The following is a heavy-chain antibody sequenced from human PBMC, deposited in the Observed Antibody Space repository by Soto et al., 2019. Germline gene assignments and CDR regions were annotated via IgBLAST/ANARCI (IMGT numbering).Heavy chain of an antibody. Sequence: QVQLQESGPGLVKPSQTLSLTCTVSGGSISSGGYYWSWIRQHPGKGLEWIGYIYYSGSTYYNPSLKSRVTISVDTSKNQFSLKLSSVTAADTAVYYCARAEDDCSGGSCYSEYFDYWGQGTLVTVSS. D-gene: IGHD2-15*01. CDR2: IYYSGST. J-gene: IGHJ4*02. V-gene: IGHV4-31*03. CDR1: GGSISSGGYY. CDR3: ARAEDDCSGGSCYSEYFDY.